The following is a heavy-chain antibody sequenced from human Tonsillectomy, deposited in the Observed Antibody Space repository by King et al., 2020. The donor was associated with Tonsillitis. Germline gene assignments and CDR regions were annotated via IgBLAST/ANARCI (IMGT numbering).Heavy chain of an antibody. CDR1: CGSIRSSGYY. CDR2: IYFSGGT. Sequence: LQLQESGPGLVKPSETLSLTCSVSCGSIRSSGYYWGWIRQPPGKGLGWIGSIYFSGGTYYKSSLNSRFNISLDTSETQFSLKLSSVTAADTALYFCARSLSSSDFSSGYYYYSDSWGQGILVTVSS. CDR3: ARSLSSSDFSSGYYYYSDS. J-gene: IGHJ4*02. D-gene: IGHD3-3*01. V-gene: IGHV4-39*01.